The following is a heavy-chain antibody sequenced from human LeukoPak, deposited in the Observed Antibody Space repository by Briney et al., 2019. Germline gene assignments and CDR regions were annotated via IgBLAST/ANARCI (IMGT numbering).Heavy chain of an antibody. Sequence: PVKVSCKASGGTFSSYTISWVRQAPGQGLEWMGRIIPIFGIANYAQKFQGRVTITADKSTSTAYTELSSLRSEDTAVYYCARDSHESMITFGGVIATWGQGTLVTVSS. CDR1: GGTFSSYT. CDR2: IIPIFGIA. J-gene: IGHJ4*02. V-gene: IGHV1-69*04. CDR3: ARDSHESMITFGGVIAT. D-gene: IGHD3-16*02.